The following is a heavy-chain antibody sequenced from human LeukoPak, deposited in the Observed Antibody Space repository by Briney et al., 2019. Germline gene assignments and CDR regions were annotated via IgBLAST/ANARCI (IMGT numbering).Heavy chain of an antibody. CDR1: GGTFSDYA. CDR2: FTPILGTA. Sequence: GASVKVSCKASGGTFSDYALNWVRQAPGQGLEWMGVFTPILGTANSTQKFQVRVTITADISTNTVYMELSSLRSEDTAVYFCAGIPVFGVVLHQEPVWGKGTTVTVSS. CDR3: AGIPVFGVVLHQEPV. D-gene: IGHD3-3*01. V-gene: IGHV1-69*10. J-gene: IGHJ6*04.